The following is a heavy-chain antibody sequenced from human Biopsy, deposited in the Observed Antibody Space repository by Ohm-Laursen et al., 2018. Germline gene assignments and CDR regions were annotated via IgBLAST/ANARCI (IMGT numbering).Heavy chain of an antibody. CDR2: SDVSEDNT. CDR1: GFMFPATW. Sequence: SLSLSCAASGFMFPATWRSRVRQAPGKGLEWVSHSDVSEDNTYYADSVRGRFTISRDNSKKMVHLQINSLRADGTAVYYCVNRWGGYNFDSWGQETLVTVSS. CDR3: VNRWGGYNFDS. V-gene: IGHV3-23*01. J-gene: IGHJ4*01. D-gene: IGHD2-2*02.